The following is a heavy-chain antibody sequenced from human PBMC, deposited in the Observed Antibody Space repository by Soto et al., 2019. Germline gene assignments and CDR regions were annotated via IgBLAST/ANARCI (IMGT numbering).Heavy chain of an antibody. D-gene: IGHD5-18*01. CDR2: IIPILGIA. Sequence: SVKVSCKASGGTFSSYTISWLRQAPGQGLEWMGRIIPILGIANYAQKFQGRVTITADKSTSTAYMELSSLRSEDTAVYYCAVGYSYGYGSCDYWGQGTLVTVSS. V-gene: IGHV1-69*02. J-gene: IGHJ4*02. CDR1: GGTFSSYT. CDR3: AVGYSYGYGSCDY.